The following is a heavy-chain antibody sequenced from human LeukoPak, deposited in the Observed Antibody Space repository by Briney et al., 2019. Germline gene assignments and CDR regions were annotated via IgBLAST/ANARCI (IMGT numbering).Heavy chain of an antibody. CDR2: INPHSGGT. CDR1: GYTFTGYY. J-gene: IGHJ6*03. V-gene: IGHV1-2*02. Sequence: ASVKVSCKPSGYTFTGYYIQWVRQAPGQGLEWMGWINPHSGGTNYALKFQGRVSMTRDTSISTAYMELSRLRSDDTAVYYCARGVVAATFYYYMDVWGKGTTVTVSS. D-gene: IGHD2-15*01. CDR3: ARGVVAATFYYYMDV.